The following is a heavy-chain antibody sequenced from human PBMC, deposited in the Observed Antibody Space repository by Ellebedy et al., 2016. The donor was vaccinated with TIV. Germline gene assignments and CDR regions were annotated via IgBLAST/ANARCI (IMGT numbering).Heavy chain of an antibody. CDR3: ASLFRRTVATIKDAFDI. J-gene: IGHJ3*02. CDR2: ISHSGST. CDR1: GGSFSGYY. D-gene: IGHD5-12*01. Sequence: SETLSLTCAVYGGSFSGYYWTWIRQPPGKGLEWIGEISHSGSTYYTPSLKSRVTISIDTSKNHFSLKLTSVTAADTAVYYCASLFRRTVATIKDAFDIWGQGTMVTVSS. V-gene: IGHV4-34*01.